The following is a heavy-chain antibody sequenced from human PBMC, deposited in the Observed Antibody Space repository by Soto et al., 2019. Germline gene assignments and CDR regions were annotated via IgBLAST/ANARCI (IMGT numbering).Heavy chain of an antibody. V-gene: IGHV1-8*01. Sequence: QVQLVQSGAEVKMPGASVKVSCKASGYTFTSHDINWVRQASGQGLEWMGWMNPNSGNTGYGQKFQGRITMTRNTSTTTAYMELSSLKSDDTAVYYCARGRYAIRGAFIIGELDHWGQGSLVIASS. CDR2: MNPNSGNT. J-gene: IGHJ4*02. CDR1: GYTFTSHD. D-gene: IGHD3-10*01. CDR3: ARGRYAIRGAFIIGELDH.